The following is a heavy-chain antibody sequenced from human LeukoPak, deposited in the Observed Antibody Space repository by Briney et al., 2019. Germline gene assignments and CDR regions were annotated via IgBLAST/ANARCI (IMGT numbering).Heavy chain of an antibody. J-gene: IGHJ4*02. CDR2: IYTSGST. Sequence: SETLSLTCTVSGGSISIYYWSWIRQPAGKGLEWIGRIYTSGSTNCNPSLKSRVTMSVDTSKNQFSLKLSSVTAADTAVYYCASEGSGWYYFDYWGQGTLVTVSS. CDR3: ASEGSGWYYFDY. V-gene: IGHV4-4*07. CDR1: GGSISIYY. D-gene: IGHD6-19*01.